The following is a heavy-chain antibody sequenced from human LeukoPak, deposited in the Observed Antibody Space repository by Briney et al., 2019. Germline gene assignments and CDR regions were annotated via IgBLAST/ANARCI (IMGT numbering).Heavy chain of an antibody. Sequence: GGFLRLSCVASGFTFGKYWKSWVRQAPGKGLEWVANIKLDGSEKNYVDSVKGRFTISRDNTKNSLYLQMNSLRVEDTAVFYCARDQYDTWSRRGNFDSWGQGTLVIVSS. V-gene: IGHV3-7*03. CDR3: ARDQYDTWSRRGNFDS. CDR2: IKLDGSEK. J-gene: IGHJ4*02. D-gene: IGHD3-3*01. CDR1: GFTFGKYW.